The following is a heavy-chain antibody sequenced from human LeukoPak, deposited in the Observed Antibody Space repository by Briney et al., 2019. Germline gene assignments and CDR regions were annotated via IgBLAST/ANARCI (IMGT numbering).Heavy chain of an antibody. CDR1: GGSISSGDYY. D-gene: IGHD2-2*01. CDR3: ARCVVVPVAETYYFDY. Sequence: PSETLSLTCTVSGGSISSGDYYWSWIRQPPGKGLEWIGYIYYSGSTYYNPSLKSRVTISVDTSKNQFSLKLSSVTAADTAVYYCARCVVVPVAETYYFDYWGQGTLVTVSS. V-gene: IGHV4-30-4*08. CDR2: IYYSGST. J-gene: IGHJ4*02.